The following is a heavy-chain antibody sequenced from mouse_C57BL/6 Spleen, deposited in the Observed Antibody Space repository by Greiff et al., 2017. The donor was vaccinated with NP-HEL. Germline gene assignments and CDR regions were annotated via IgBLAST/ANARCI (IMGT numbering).Heavy chain of an antibody. D-gene: IGHD1-1*01. CDR2: IDPENGDT. V-gene: IGHV14-4*01. CDR1: GFNIKDDY. J-gene: IGHJ3*01. Sequence: EVQPQQSGAELVRPGASVKLSCTASGFNIKDDYMHWVKQRPEQGLEWIGWIDPENGDTEYASKFQGKATITADTSSNTAYLQLSSLTSEDTAVYYCTTLGYYGSGGTWFAYWGQGTLVTVSA. CDR3: TTLGYYGSGGTWFAY.